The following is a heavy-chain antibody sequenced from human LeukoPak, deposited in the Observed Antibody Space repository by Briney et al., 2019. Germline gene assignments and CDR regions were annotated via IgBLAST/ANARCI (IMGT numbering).Heavy chain of an antibody. Sequence: GGSLRLSCAASGFTFSSNAMSWVRQAPGKGLEWLSAISGNGGSTYYADSVMGRFTISRDNSKNALYLQMNSLRAEDTAVYYCAKRSSGYSFDYWGHGTLVTVSS. CDR2: ISGNGGST. V-gene: IGHV3-23*01. CDR3: AKRSSGYSFDY. CDR1: GFTFSSNA. D-gene: IGHD3-22*01. J-gene: IGHJ4*01.